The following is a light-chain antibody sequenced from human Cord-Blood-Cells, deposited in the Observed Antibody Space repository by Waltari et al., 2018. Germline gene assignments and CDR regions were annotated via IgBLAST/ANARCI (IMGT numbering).Light chain of an antibody. CDR3: QQLNSYPRT. CDR2: AAS. V-gene: IGKV1-9*01. CDR1: QGISSY. J-gene: IGKJ1*01. Sequence: DIQLTQSPSFLSASVGDRVTITCRASQGISSYLACYQQKPGKAPKLMIYAASTLQSGVPTRCSGSGSGTEFTLTISILQTEDFATYYCQQLNSYPRTFGQGTKVEIK.